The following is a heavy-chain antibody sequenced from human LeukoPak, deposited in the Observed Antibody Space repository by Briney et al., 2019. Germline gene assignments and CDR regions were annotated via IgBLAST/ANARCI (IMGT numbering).Heavy chain of an antibody. D-gene: IGHD1-26*01. Sequence: SETLSLTCTVSGGSISSYYWSWIRQPPGKGLEWIGFIFYSGTTNYNPSLKSRVTISVDTSKNQFSLKLSSVTAADTAVYYCARGSEPGRVFNYWGQGTLVTVSS. J-gene: IGHJ4*02. CDR1: GGSISSYY. CDR3: ARGSEPGRVFNY. V-gene: IGHV4-59*01. CDR2: IFYSGTT.